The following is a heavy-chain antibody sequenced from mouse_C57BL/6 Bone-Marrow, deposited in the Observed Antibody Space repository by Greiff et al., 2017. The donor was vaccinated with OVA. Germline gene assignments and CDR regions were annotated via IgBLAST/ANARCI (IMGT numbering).Heavy chain of an antibody. CDR3: ARWGYYGSSSYWYFDV. CDR1: GYAFTNYL. V-gene: IGHV1-54*01. J-gene: IGHJ1*03. CDR2: INPGSGGT. Sequence: VQLQQSGADLVRPGTSVKVSCKASGYAFTNYLIEWVKQRPGQGLEWIGVINPGSGGTNYNEKFKGKATLTADKSSSTAYMQLSSLTSEDSAVYFCARWGYYGSSSYWYFDVWGTGTTVTVSS. D-gene: IGHD1-1*01.